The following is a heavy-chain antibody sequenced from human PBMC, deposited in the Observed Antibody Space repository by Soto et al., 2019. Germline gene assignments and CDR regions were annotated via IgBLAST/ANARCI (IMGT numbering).Heavy chain of an antibody. V-gene: IGHV3-30*18. CDR2: MSFDGTYK. D-gene: IGHD4-17*01. J-gene: IGHJ4*02. CDR1: GFRVSEYG. Sequence: QVQLAESGGGVVQPGRSLRLSCIGSGFRVSEYGMHWVRQAPGKGLEWVAMMSFDGTYKYSADSVKGRFIISRDDSKNPLFLPLNSLRVGDRAVYYCAKDRRDGEYNSVSDCWGQGTLVTVSS. CDR3: AKDRRDGEYNSVSDC.